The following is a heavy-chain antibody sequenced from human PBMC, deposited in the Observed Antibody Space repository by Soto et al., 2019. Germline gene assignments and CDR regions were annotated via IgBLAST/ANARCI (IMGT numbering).Heavy chain of an antibody. CDR1: GGTFSSYA. V-gene: IGHV1-69*13. D-gene: IGHD5-12*01. CDR2: IIPIFGTA. CDR3: ATRNEIYVDV. Sequence: ASVKVSCKASGGTFSSYAISWVRQAPGQGLEWMGGIIPIFGTANYAQKFQGRVTITADESTSTAYMELSSLRSEDTAVYYCATRNEIYVDVWGQGTTVTVSS. J-gene: IGHJ6*02.